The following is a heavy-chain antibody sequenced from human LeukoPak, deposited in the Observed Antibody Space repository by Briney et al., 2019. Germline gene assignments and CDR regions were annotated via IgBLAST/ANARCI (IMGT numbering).Heavy chain of an antibody. CDR3: AIGGYDYGDSVDYYYYGMDV. Sequence: PGRSLRLSCAASGFTFSSFGMHWVRQAPGKGLEWVAVISYDGSNKYYADSVKGRFTISRDNSKNTLYLQMNSLRAEDTAVYYCAIGGYDYGDSVDYYYYGMDVWGQGTTVTVSS. V-gene: IGHV3-30*03. CDR1: GFTFSSFG. CDR2: ISYDGSNK. D-gene: IGHD4-17*01. J-gene: IGHJ6*02.